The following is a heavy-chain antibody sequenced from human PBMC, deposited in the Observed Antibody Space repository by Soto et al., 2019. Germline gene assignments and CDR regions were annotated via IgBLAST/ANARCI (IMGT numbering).Heavy chain of an antibody. V-gene: IGHV1-18*01. CDR3: ARAFVAGDPTPSDY. CDR1: GYTFTSYG. Sequence: ASVKGACKAAGYTFTSYGSSWVRQAPGQGLEWMGWISAYNGNTNYAQKLQGRVTMTTDTSTSTAYMELRSLRSDDTAVYYCARAFVAGDPTPSDYWGQGTLVTVSS. CDR2: ISAYNGNT. D-gene: IGHD4-17*01. J-gene: IGHJ4*02.